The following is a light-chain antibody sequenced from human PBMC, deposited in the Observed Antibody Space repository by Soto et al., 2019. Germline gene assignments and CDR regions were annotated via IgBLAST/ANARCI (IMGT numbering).Light chain of an antibody. CDR1: QSITNN. CDR3: QQHNNWPVT. V-gene: IGKV3-15*01. Sequence: EIVMTQSPATLSVTPGESATLSCRASQSITNNLAWYQQRPGQPPRLLIYGASTRATGIPARFSGSGSGTEFTLTISSLQSEDFAVYYCQQHNNWPVTFGGGTKVDI. CDR2: GAS. J-gene: IGKJ4*01.